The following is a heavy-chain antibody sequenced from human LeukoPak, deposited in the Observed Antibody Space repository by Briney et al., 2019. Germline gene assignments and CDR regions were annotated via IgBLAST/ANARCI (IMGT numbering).Heavy chain of an antibody. Sequence: KPGASVKVSCKASGYTFTSYDINWARQATGQGLEWMGWMNPNSGNTGYAQKFQGRVTMTRNTSISTAYMELSSLRSEDTAVYYCARDTIFGVVTYYWGQGTLVTVSS. CDR3: ARDTIFGVVTYY. J-gene: IGHJ4*02. CDR1: GYTFTSYD. D-gene: IGHD3-3*01. V-gene: IGHV1-8*01. CDR2: MNPNSGNT.